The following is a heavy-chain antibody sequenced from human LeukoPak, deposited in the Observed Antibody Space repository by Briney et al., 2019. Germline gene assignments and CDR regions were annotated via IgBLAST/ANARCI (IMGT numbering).Heavy chain of an antibody. Sequence: ASVKVSCKASGYTFTSYYLHWVRQAPGQGLEWIGIINPSGGSASYAQKFQGRVTMTSDTSTSTVYLELSSLRSGDTAVYYCARATQSWFDPWGQGTLVTVSS. CDR3: ARATQSWFDP. CDR1: GYTFTSYY. V-gene: IGHV1-46*01. CDR2: INPSGGSA. J-gene: IGHJ5*02.